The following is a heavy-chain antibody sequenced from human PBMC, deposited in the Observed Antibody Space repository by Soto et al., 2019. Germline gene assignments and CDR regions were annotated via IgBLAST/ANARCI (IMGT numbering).Heavy chain of an antibody. J-gene: IGHJ6*03. V-gene: IGHV1-3*01. CDR2: INAGNGNT. CDR3: ARVGPSRRAKNRSYYYYYYMDV. Sequence: ASVKVSCKASGYTFTSYAMHWVRQAPGQRLEWMGWINAGNGNTKYSQKFQGRVTITRDTSASTAYMELSSLRSEDTAVYYCARVGPSRRAKNRSYYYYYYMDVWGKGTTVTVSS. CDR1: GYTFTSYA. D-gene: IGHD3-16*01.